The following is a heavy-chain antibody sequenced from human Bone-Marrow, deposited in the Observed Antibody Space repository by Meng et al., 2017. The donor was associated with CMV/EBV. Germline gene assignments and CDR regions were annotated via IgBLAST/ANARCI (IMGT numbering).Heavy chain of an antibody. D-gene: IGHD3-10*01. CDR3: ASADLITMDPIGC. Sequence: SVKVSCKASGGTFSSYTISWVRQAPGQGLEWMGRIIPILGIANYAQKFQGRVTITADKSTSTAYMELSSLRSEDTAVYYCASADLITMDPIGCWGQGTMVTFSS. CDR1: GGTFSSYT. CDR2: IIPILGIA. V-gene: IGHV1-69*02. J-gene: IGHJ3*01.